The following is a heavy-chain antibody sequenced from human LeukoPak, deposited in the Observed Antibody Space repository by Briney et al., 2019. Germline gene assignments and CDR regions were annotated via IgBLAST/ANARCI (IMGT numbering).Heavy chain of an antibody. CDR2: ISYDGSNK. V-gene: IGHV3-30*18. J-gene: IGHJ4*02. D-gene: IGHD3-22*01. Sequence: GGSLRLSCAASGFTFSTYGIHWVRQAPGKGLEWVAGISYDGSNKYYADSVKGRFTISRDNSKNTLYLQVNSLRAEDTALYYCAKNDYDSSGYDHFDYWGQGTLVTVSS. CDR3: AKNDYDSSGYDHFDY. CDR1: GFTFSTYG.